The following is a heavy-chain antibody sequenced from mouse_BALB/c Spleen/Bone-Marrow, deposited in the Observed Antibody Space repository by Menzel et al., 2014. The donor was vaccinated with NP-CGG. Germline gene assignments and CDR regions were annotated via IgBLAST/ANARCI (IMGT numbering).Heavy chain of an antibody. Sequence: VQLKESGGGLVQPGGSLKLSCAASGFDFSRYWMSWVRQAPGKGLEWIGEINPDSSTINYTPSLKDKFIFSRDNAKNTLYLQMRKVRSEDTALYYCARQGYYGYSDYWGQGTTLTVSS. CDR2: INPDSSTI. CDR3: ARQGYYGYSDY. J-gene: IGHJ2*01. V-gene: IGHV4-1*02. D-gene: IGHD1-2*01. CDR1: GFDFSRYW.